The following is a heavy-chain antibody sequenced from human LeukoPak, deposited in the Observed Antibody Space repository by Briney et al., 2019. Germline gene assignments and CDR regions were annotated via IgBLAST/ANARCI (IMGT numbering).Heavy chain of an antibody. J-gene: IGHJ4*02. CDR2: INAGNGNT. Sequence: EASVKVSCKASGYTFTSYAMHWVRQAPGQRLEWMGWINAGNGNTKYSQKFQGRVTITRDTSASTAYMELSSLRSEDTAVYYCAGTRARSYYYDSSGYFDYWGQGTLVTVSS. CDR3: AGTRARSYYYDSSGYFDY. D-gene: IGHD3-22*01. V-gene: IGHV1-3*01. CDR1: GYTFTSYA.